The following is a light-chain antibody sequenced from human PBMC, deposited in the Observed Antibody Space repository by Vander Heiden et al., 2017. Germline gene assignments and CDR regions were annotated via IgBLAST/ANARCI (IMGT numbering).Light chain of an antibody. CDR3: QQSSDGPPLT. Sequence: EIVLTQSPATLSLSPGERATLPCRASHSVSSYLAWYQQKPGQAPRLRIYDAYNRATGIPARFRGSGSGTDFTLTISSLEPEDFAVDDGQQSSDGPPLTFGGGTKVEIK. J-gene: IGKJ4*01. CDR1: HSVSSY. V-gene: IGKV3-11*01. CDR2: DAY.